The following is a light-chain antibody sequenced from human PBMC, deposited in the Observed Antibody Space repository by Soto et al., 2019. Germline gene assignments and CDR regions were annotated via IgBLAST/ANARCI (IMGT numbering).Light chain of an antibody. V-gene: IGLV2-14*01. J-gene: IGLJ1*01. CDR3: SSYTSSRAYV. CDR1: SSDVGGYNY. Sequence: QSVLTQPASVSGSPGQSITISCTGTSSDVGGYNYVSWYQQQSGKAPKLMIHEVSNRPSGVSNRFSDSKSGNTASLTISGLQAEDEAAYYCSSYTSSRAYVFGIGTKLTVL. CDR2: EVS.